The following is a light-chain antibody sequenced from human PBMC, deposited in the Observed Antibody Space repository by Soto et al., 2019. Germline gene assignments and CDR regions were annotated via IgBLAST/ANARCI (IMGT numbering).Light chain of an antibody. J-gene: IGLJ1*01. Sequence: QSVLTQPASVSGSPGQSIAISCTGTSSDVGTYDLVSWYQQHPGKAPKLMIYEGTKRPSGVSNRFSGSKSANTASLTISGLQPEDEADYYCCSSAGSSLYVFGSGTKVTGL. CDR3: CSSAGSSLYV. CDR1: SSDVGTYDL. V-gene: IGLV2-23*01. CDR2: EGT.